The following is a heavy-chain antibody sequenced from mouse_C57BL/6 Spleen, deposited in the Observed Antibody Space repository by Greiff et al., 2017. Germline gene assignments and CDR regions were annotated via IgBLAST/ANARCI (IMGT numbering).Heavy chain of an antibody. CDR1: GYTFTSYW. Sequence: QVQLQQPGAELVKPGASVKMSCKASGYTFTSYWITWVKQRPGQGLGWIGDIYPGSGSTNYNEKFKSKATLTVDTSSSTDYMQLSSLTSEDSAGYYGARERRNYDFDDWGQGTTLTVYS. CDR3: ARERRNYDFDD. CDR2: IYPGSGST. D-gene: IGHD1-1*01. J-gene: IGHJ2*01. V-gene: IGHV1-55*01.